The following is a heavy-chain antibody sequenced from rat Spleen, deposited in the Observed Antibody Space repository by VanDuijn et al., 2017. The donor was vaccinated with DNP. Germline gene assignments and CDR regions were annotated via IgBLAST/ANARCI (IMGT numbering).Heavy chain of an antibody. Sequence: EVKLVESGGGLVQPGRSLKISCAASGFIFFDYWMGWVRQAPTKGLEWVASISTSGGSAYYRDSVKGRFTISRDNAKNILYLQMDSLRSEDTATYYCTRDSGDWYFDFWGPGTMVTVSS. CDR1: GFIFFDYW. J-gene: IGHJ1*01. CDR2: ISTSGGSA. V-gene: IGHV5-27*01. CDR3: TRDSGDWYFDF. D-gene: IGHD1-1*01.